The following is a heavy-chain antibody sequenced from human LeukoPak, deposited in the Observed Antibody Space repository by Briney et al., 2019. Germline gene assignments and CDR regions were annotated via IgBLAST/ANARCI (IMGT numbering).Heavy chain of an antibody. CDR3: VRAHHPGGWFDP. CDR1: GFTFSSSW. D-gene: IGHD3-10*01. J-gene: IGHJ5*02. Sequence: GGSLRLPCAASGFTFSSSWMTWVRQAPGKGLEWVASINQDGGEIHYVDSVKGRFTISRDNAKNSLYLQMNSLTAEDTAVHYCVRAHHPGGWFDPWGQGTLVTVSS. CDR2: INQDGGEI. V-gene: IGHV3-7*04.